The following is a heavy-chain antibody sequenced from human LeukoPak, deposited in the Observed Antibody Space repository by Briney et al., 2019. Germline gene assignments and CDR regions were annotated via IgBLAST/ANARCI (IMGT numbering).Heavy chain of an antibody. CDR3: ATRRVGATFDY. D-gene: IGHD1-26*01. Sequence: SETLSLTCTVSGGSISSYYWNWIRQPPGKGLEWIGCISYSGSTNYNPSLRSRVTMSLDTSKNQFSLTLSSVTAADTAVYFCATRRVGATFDYWGQGTLVTVSS. J-gene: IGHJ4*02. CDR2: ISYSGST. CDR1: GGSISSYY. V-gene: IGHV4-59*01.